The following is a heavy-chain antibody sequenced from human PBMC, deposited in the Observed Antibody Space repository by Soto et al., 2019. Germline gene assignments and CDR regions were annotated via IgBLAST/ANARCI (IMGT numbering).Heavy chain of an antibody. CDR2: IYTSGST. V-gene: IGHV4-4*07. D-gene: IGHD6-19*01. CDR1: GGSISSYY. CDR3: ARVSGIAVAGNWFDP. J-gene: IGHJ5*02. Sequence: QVQLQESGPGLVKPSETLSLTCTVSGGSISSYYWSWIRQPAGKGLEWIGRIYTSGSTNYNPSLKSRVTMAVDTSKNQFSLKLSSVTAADTAVYYCARVSGIAVAGNWFDPWGQGTLVTVSS.